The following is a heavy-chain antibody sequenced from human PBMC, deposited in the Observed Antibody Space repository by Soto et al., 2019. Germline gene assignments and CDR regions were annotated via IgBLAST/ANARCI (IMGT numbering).Heavy chain of an antibody. V-gene: IGHV6-1*01. Sequence: QTLSLTCAISGDSVSSNSAAGNWIRQSPSRGLEWLGRTYYRSKWYNDYAVSAKSRITINPDTSQNQFSLQLNSVTPEDAAVYDGARGPWIQLWYFDYWGQGTLVTVSS. J-gene: IGHJ4*02. CDR2: TYYRSKWYN. CDR3: ARGPWIQLWYFDY. CDR1: GDSVSSNSAA. D-gene: IGHD5-18*01.